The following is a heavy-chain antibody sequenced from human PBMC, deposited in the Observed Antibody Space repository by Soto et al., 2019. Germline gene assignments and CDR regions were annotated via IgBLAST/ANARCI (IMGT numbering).Heavy chain of an antibody. D-gene: IGHD1-26*01. J-gene: IGHJ5*02. Sequence: GASVKVSCKVSGYTLTELSMHWVRQAPGQGLEWMGGIIPIFGTANYAQKFQGRVTITADESTSTAYMELSSLRSEDTAVYYCASLIRFGPMGATTSWFDPWGQGTLVTVSS. CDR3: ASLIRFGPMGATTSWFDP. CDR2: IIPIFGTA. CDR1: GYTLTELS. V-gene: IGHV1-69*13.